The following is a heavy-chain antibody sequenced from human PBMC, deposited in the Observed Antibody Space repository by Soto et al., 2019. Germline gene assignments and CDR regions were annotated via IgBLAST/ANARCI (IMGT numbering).Heavy chain of an antibody. CDR1: GFTFSSYG. CDR2: ISYDGSNK. V-gene: IGHV3-30*18. CDR3: AKDLFVKVWLLPPDY. Sequence: QVQLVESGGGVVQPGRSLRLSCAASGFTFSSYGMHWVRQAPGKGLEWVAVISYDGSNKYYADSVKGRFIISRDNSKNTLYLQMNSLRAEDTAVYYCAKDLFVKVWLLPPDYWGQGTLVTVSS. J-gene: IGHJ4*02. D-gene: IGHD3-22*01.